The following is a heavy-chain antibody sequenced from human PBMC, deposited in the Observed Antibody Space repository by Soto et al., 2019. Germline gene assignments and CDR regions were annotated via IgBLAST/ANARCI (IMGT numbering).Heavy chain of an antibody. Sequence: VQLLESGGGLVQPGGSLRLSCAASGFTFSSYAMSWVRQAPGKGLEWVSAISGSGGSTYYADSVKGRFTISRDNSKNTLYLQMNSLRAEDTAVYYCAKGAGVSDLRYPLQYFDYWGQGTLVTVSS. CDR2: ISGSGGST. CDR3: AKGAGVSDLRYPLQYFDY. V-gene: IGHV3-23*01. D-gene: IGHD3-16*01. J-gene: IGHJ4*02. CDR1: GFTFSSYA.